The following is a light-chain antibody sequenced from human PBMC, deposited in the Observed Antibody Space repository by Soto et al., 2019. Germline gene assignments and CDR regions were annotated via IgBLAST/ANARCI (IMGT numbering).Light chain of an antibody. Sequence: AIHITQSPSSVSASVGGRVTITCLASQGIANELGWYQQKPGKAPKLLINAASSLQSGVPSRFSGSGSGTDFTLTISSLQPEDFATYYCLQDYTYPWTFGQGTKVDIK. CDR3: LQDYTYPWT. CDR1: QGIANE. J-gene: IGKJ1*01. V-gene: IGKV1-6*01. CDR2: AAS.